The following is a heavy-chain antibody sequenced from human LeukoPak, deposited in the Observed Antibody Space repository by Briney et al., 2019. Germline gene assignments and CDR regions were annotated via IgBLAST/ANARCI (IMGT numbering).Heavy chain of an antibody. CDR3: AKDPTSYYYDSSVDY. V-gene: IGHV3-30*02. J-gene: IGHJ4*02. CDR2: IRYDGSNK. D-gene: IGHD3-22*01. CDR1: GFTFSSYG. Sequence: GGSLRLSCAASGFTFSSYGMHWVRQAPGKGLEWVAFIRYDGSNKYYADSVKGRFTISRDNSKNTLYLQMNSLRAEDTAVYYCAKDPTSYYYDSSVDYWGQGTLVTVSS.